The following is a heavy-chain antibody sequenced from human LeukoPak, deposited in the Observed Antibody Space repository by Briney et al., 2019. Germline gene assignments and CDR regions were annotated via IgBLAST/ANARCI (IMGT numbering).Heavy chain of an antibody. D-gene: IGHD2-2*01. Sequence: GGSLRLSCAASGFTVSSNYMSWVRQAPGKGLEWVSVIYSGGSTYYADSVKGRFTISRDNSKNTLYLQMNSLRAEDTAVYYCAKRVLPAYNDYWGQGTLVTVSS. J-gene: IGHJ4*02. V-gene: IGHV3-66*04. CDR2: IYSGGST. CDR3: AKRVLPAYNDY. CDR1: GFTVSSNY.